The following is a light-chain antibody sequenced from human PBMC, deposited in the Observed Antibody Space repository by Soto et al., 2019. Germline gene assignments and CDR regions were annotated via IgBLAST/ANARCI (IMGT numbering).Light chain of an antibody. CDR2: GAS. J-gene: IGKJ5*01. V-gene: IGKV3-11*01. CDR3: QQANSFPT. Sequence: EIVLTQSPATLSLSPGERATLSCRASQSVSSYLAWYQQKPGQAPRLLIYGASNRATGIPDRFSGSGSGTDFTLTISSLQPEDFATYYCQQANSFPTFGQGTRLEIK. CDR1: QSVSSY.